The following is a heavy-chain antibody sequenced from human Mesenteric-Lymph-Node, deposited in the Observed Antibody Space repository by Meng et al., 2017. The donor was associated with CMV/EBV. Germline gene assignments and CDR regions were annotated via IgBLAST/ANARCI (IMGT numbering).Heavy chain of an antibody. CDR1: GGSISGSSYY. CDR3: ARDGDYYDSSGYNPFDY. V-gene: IGHV4-39*07. Sequence: QLQLQESCPGLVKPSATLSLTCTVSGGSISGSSYYWDWIRQPPGKGLEWTGSIYYSGSTYYNPSLKSRVTISVDTSKNQFSLKLSSVTAADTAVYYCARDGDYYDSSGYNPFDYWGQGTLVTVSS. D-gene: IGHD3-22*01. CDR2: IYYSGST. J-gene: IGHJ4*02.